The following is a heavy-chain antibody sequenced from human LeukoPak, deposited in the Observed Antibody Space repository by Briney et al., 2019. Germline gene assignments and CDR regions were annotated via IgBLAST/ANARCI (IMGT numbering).Heavy chain of an antibody. V-gene: IGHV3-23*01. CDR3: AKYGNGYFYYYMDV. Sequence: AGGSLRVSCAASGFTFSSYAMSWVRQAPGKGLEWVSGISGSGQSTYYADSVEGRFTISRDNSKKTLYLEMNYLRAEDTAIYYCAKYGNGYFYYYMDVWGKGTTVTVSS. CDR2: ISGSGQST. CDR1: GFTFSSYA. D-gene: IGHD2/OR15-2a*01. J-gene: IGHJ6*03.